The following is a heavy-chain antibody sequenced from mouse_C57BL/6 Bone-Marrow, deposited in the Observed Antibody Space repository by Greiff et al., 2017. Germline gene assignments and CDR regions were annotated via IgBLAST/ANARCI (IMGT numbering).Heavy chain of an antibody. Sequence: QVQLQQSGPELVKPGASVKISCKASGYAFSSSWMNWVKQRPGQGLEWIGRIYPGDGDTNYNGKFKGKATLTADTSSSTAYMQLSSLTSGDSAVYFCAGLQFAYWGQGTLVTVSA. J-gene: IGHJ3*01. V-gene: IGHV1-82*01. CDR1: GYAFSSSW. D-gene: IGHD2-4*01. CDR2: IYPGDGDT. CDR3: AGLQFAY.